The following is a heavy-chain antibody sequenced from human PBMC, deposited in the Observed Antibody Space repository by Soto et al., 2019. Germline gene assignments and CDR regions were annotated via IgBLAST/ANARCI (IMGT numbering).Heavy chain of an antibody. CDR3: ARHDGSSSGWIFDY. CDR1: GGAISSSGYY. V-gene: IGHV4-39*01. J-gene: IGHJ4*01. Sequence: SETLSLTCTVSGGAISSSGYYWGWIRQPPGKALEWIGSIYYRGSTYSNPSLKSRVTISVDTSNNQLSLKLRSVTAADTAVYYCARHDGSSSGWIFDYWGHGTLVTVSS. D-gene: IGHD6-19*01. CDR2: IYYRGST.